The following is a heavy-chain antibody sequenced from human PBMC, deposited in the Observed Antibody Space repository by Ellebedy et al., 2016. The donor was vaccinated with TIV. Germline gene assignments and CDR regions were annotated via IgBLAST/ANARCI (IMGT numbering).Heavy chain of an antibody. CDR3: AKDDEYTSGHARDY. Sequence: GGSLRLSCAASGFTFSNYAMSWVRQAPGKGLEWVSSISGSGGSTYYADSVKGRFTISRDNSKNTLYLQMNSLRAEDAAVYYCAKDDEYTSGHARDYWGQGTLVTVSS. CDR1: GFTFSNYA. V-gene: IGHV3-23*01. CDR2: ISGSGGST. D-gene: IGHD2-2*02. J-gene: IGHJ4*02.